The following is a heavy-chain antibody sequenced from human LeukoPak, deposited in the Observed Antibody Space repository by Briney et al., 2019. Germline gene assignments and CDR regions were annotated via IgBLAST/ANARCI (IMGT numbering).Heavy chain of an antibody. V-gene: IGHV1-2*02. CDR3: ARDLSDYYDSSGAFDY. Sequence: ASVKVSCKASGYTFTGYYMHWVRQAPEQGLEWMGWINPNSGGTNYAQKFQGRVTMTRDTSISTAYMELSRLRSDDTAVYYCARDLSDYYDSSGAFDYWGQGTLVTVSS. CDR1: GYTFTGYY. CDR2: INPNSGGT. D-gene: IGHD3-22*01. J-gene: IGHJ4*02.